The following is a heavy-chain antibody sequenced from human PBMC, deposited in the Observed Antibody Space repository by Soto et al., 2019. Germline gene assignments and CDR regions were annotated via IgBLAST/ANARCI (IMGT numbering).Heavy chain of an antibody. D-gene: IGHD2-15*01. Sequence: GESLKISCKGSGYSFISYWISWVRQMPGKGLEWMGRIDPSDSYTNYSPSFQGHVTISADKSISTAYLQWSSLKASDTAMYYCARPPDCSGGSCYGGMDVWGQGTTVTFSS. CDR2: IDPSDSYT. J-gene: IGHJ6*02. CDR3: ARPPDCSGGSCYGGMDV. V-gene: IGHV5-10-1*01. CDR1: GYSFISYW.